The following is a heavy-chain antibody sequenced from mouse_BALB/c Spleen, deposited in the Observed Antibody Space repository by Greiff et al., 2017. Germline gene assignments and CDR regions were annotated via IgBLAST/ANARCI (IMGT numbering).Heavy chain of an antibody. CDR2: ISSGGSYT. CDR1: GFTFSSYG. CDR3: ARGREYGSSFAY. V-gene: IGHV5-6*02. Sequence: DVKLVESGGDLVKPGGSLKLSCAASGFTFSSYGMSWVRQTPDKRLEWVATISSGGSYTYYPDSVKGRFTISRDNAKNTLYLQMSSLKSEDTAMYYCARGREYGSSFAYWGQGTLVTVSA. J-gene: IGHJ3*01. D-gene: IGHD2-10*02.